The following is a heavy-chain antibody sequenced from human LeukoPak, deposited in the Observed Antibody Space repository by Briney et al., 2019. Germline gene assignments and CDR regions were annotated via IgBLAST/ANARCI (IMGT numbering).Heavy chain of an antibody. D-gene: IGHD2-2*01. CDR3: ARDRGSSYFDY. J-gene: IGHJ4*02. CDR2: ISGSGGST. V-gene: IGHV3-23*01. CDR1: GFTFSSYA. Sequence: GGSLRLSCAASGFTFSSYAMSWVRQAPGKGLEWVSAISGSGGSTYYADSVKGRFTISRDNAKNSLYLQMNSLRAEDTAVYYCARDRGSSYFDYWGQGTLVTVSS.